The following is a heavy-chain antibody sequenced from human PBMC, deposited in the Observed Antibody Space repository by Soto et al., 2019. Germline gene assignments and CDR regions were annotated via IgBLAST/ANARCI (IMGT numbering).Heavy chain of an antibody. CDR3: ARFSRGSYNTYSFYYGMDV. CDR2: ISAYNGNT. Sequence: GGSVKGCFKASGYPFTSYGISLVRQAPGQGLDWMGWISAYNGNTKYAQDLQGRVTMTTDTSTSTAYMELRSLRSDDTAVYYCARFSRGSYNTYSFYYGMDVWGQGTTVTVSS. CDR1: GYPFTSYG. V-gene: IGHV1-18*01. D-gene: IGHD2-15*01. J-gene: IGHJ6*01.